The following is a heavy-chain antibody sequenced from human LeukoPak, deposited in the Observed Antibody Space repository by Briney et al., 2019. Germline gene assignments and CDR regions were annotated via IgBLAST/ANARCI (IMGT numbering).Heavy chain of an antibody. Sequence: SETLSLTCTVSGGSISSSSYYWGWIRQPPGKGLEWIGSIFYSGNTYYNPSLKSRVTLSVDTSKNQFSLKLSSVTAADTAVYYCARHGWFGELLYGWFDPWGQGTLVTVSS. CDR1: GGSISSSSYY. CDR3: ARHGWFGELLYGWFDP. CDR2: IFYSGNT. D-gene: IGHD3-10*01. V-gene: IGHV4-39*01. J-gene: IGHJ5*02.